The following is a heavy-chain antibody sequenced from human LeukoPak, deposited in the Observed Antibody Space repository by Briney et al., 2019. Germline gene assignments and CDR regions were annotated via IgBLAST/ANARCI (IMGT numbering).Heavy chain of an antibody. D-gene: IGHD3-10*01. CDR3: AREGSGSPPHFDY. CDR1: GFTFSSYW. J-gene: IGHJ4*02. Sequence: GGSLRLSCAASGFTFSSYWMSWVRQAPGKGLEWVANIKQDGSEKYYVDSVKGRFTISRDNAKNSLYLQMNSLRAEDTAVYYCAREGSGSPPHFDYWGQGTLVTVSS. V-gene: IGHV3-7*03. CDR2: IKQDGSEK.